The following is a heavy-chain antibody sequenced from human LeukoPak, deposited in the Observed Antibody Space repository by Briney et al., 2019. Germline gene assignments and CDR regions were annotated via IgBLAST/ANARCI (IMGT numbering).Heavy chain of an antibody. D-gene: IGHD3-22*01. J-gene: IGHJ4*02. CDR2: ISSNGGST. CDR1: GFTFNTYT. CDR3: AREALESSGLFDY. V-gene: IGHV3-64*01. Sequence: PGGSLRLSCAASGFTFNTYTMYWVRQAPGRGLEYVSAISSNGGSTYYTNSVKRRFTISRDNSKNTLYLQMGSLRTEDMAMYYCAREALESSGLFDYWGQGTLVTVSS.